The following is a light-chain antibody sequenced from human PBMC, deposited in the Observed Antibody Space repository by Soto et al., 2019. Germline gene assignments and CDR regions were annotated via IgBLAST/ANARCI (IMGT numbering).Light chain of an antibody. CDR1: SSDIGSNS. J-gene: IGLJ3*02. CDR2: AND. Sequence: QSVLTQPPSASRTPGQRVTIPCSGXSSDIGSNSVNWYQQLPGAAPRLLIYANDHRPSGVPDRFSASKSGTSASLAISGVRSEDEAFYYCATWSDSLKGWVFGGGTKLTVL. CDR3: ATWSDSLKGWV. V-gene: IGLV1-44*01.